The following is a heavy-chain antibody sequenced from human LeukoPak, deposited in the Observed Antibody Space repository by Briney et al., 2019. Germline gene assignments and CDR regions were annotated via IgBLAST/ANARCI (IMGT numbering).Heavy chain of an antibody. CDR2: INHSGST. CDR1: GGSFSGYY. CDR3: ARGPDIVVVPAAYDYWYFDL. V-gene: IGHV4-34*01. J-gene: IGHJ2*01. Sequence: PSETLSLTCAVYGGSFSGYYWRWIRQPPGKGLEWMGEINHSGSTNYNPSLKSRVTISVDTSKNQFSLKLSSVTAADTAVYYSARGPDIVVVPAAYDYWYFDLWGRGTLVTVSS. D-gene: IGHD2-2*01.